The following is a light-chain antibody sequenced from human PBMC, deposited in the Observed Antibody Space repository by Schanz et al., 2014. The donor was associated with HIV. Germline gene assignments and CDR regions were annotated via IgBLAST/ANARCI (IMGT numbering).Light chain of an antibody. Sequence: EVVMTQSPATLSVSPGERATLSCRASQSVSSNLAWYQQKPGQAPRLLIYAASTRAADIPARFSGSGSGTEFTLSISSLQPEDFAVYYCQQYNDWPPFTFGQGTKLEI. CDR1: QSVSSN. V-gene: IGKV3-15*01. CDR2: AAS. J-gene: IGKJ2*01. CDR3: QQYNDWPPFT.